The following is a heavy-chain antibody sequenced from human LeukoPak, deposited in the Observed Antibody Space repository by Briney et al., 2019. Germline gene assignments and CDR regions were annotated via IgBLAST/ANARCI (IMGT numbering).Heavy chain of an antibody. CDR2: ISGSGGST. CDR1: GFTFSSYA. Sequence: PGGSLRLSCAASGFTFSSYAMSWVRQAPGKGLEWVSAISGSGGSTYYADSVKGRFTISRDNSKNTLYLQMNSLRAEDTAVYYCARDLGVPAPNPFLNYYYGMDVWGQGTTVTVSS. D-gene: IGHD2-2*01. V-gene: IGHV3-23*01. J-gene: IGHJ6*02. CDR3: ARDLGVPAPNPFLNYYYGMDV.